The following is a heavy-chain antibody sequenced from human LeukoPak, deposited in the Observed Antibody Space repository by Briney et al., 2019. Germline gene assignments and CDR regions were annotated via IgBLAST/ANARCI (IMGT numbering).Heavy chain of an antibody. CDR3: ARDFHGSGSYPWFDP. V-gene: IGHV3-30-3*01. CDR2: ISSDGSNK. Sequence: PGGSLRLSCAASGFTFSSYAMHWVRQAPGKGLEWVAVISSDGSNKYYADSVKGRFTISRDNSKNTLYLQMNSLRAEDTAVYYCARDFHGSGSYPWFDPWGQGTLVTVSS. J-gene: IGHJ5*02. CDR1: GFTFSSYA. D-gene: IGHD3-10*01.